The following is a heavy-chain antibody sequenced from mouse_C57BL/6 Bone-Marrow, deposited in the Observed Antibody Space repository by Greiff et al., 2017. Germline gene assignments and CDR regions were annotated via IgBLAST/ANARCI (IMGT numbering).Heavy chain of an antibody. D-gene: IGHD2-3*01. Sequence: VQLQQPGTELVKPGASVKLSCKASGYTFTSYWMHWVKLRPGQGLEWIGNINPSNGGTNYNEKFKSKATLTVDKSSSTAYMQLSSLASEDSAVYYCAREDDGYPYYFDYWGQGTTLTVSS. CDR1: GYTFTSYW. CDR3: AREDDGYPYYFDY. J-gene: IGHJ2*01. V-gene: IGHV1-53*01. CDR2: INPSNGGT.